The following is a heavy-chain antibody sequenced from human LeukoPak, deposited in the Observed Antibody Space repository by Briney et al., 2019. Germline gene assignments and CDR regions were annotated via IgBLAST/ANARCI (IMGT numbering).Heavy chain of an antibody. D-gene: IGHD4-11*01. CDR2: ISSSSRYI. Sequence: PGGSLRLSCAASGFTFSSYSMNWVRQAPGKGLEWVSSISSSSRYIYHADSVKGRFTISRDDAKNSLYLQMNSLRAEDTAVYYCARDLFPSTTAYFDYWGQGTLVTVSS. V-gene: IGHV3-21*01. CDR3: ARDLFPSTTAYFDY. J-gene: IGHJ4*02. CDR1: GFTFSSYS.